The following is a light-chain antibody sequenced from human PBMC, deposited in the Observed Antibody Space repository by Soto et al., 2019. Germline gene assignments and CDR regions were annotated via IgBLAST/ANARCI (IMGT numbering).Light chain of an antibody. CDR2: GTS. CDR1: QSVGSN. J-gene: IGKJ4*01. V-gene: IGKV3-15*01. CDR3: QQYNNWPLT. Sequence: EIVMTQSPATLSVSPGERATLSSRASQSVGSNLAWYQQKPGQAPRLLIYGTSTRATGIPARFSGSGSGTEFTLTISSLQSEDVAVYYCQQYNNWPLTFGGGTKVDIK.